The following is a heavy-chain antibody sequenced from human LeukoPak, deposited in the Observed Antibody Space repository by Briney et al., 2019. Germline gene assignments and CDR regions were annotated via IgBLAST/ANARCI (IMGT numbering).Heavy chain of an antibody. V-gene: IGHV3-48*02. CDR1: GFTFSLYS. J-gene: IGHJ4*02. Sequence: GGSLRLSCAASGFTFSLYSMDWVRQAPGKGLEWVSYITSSSSTTYYADSVKGRFTISRDNAKNSLYLQMNRLRDEDTALYYCATLGRDGHNCWGQGTLVTVSS. CDR2: ITSSSSTT. CDR3: ATLGRDGHNC. D-gene: IGHD5-24*01.